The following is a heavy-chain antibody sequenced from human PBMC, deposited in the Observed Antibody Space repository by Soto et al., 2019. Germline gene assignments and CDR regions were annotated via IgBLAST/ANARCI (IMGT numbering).Heavy chain of an antibody. D-gene: IGHD3-22*01. V-gene: IGHV3-15*01. CDR2: LKSEAAGGTT. CDR1: GFAFSSAW. J-gene: IGHJ4*02. CDR3: SYDSSRGDY. Sequence: PGGSLRLSCAASGFAFSSAWMSWVRQAPGKGLEWVGRLKSEAAGGTTDYAAPVKGRFTISGDDSKNTLYLQMNSLKTDDTAVYYCSYDSSRGDYWGLGTLVTVS.